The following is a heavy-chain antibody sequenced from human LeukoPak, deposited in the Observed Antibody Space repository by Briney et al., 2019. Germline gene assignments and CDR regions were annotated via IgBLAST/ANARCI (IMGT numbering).Heavy chain of an antibody. CDR1: GYTFTSYY. J-gene: IGHJ4*02. V-gene: IGHV1-46*01. CDR2: INPNGGST. Sequence: ASVKVSCKASGYTFTSYYMHWVRQAPGHALEWMGLINPNGGSTTYAQKFQGRVTMTRDTSTSTVYMNLSSLRSEDTAVYSCARGNPPYYFNYWGQGTLVTVSS. D-gene: IGHD1-14*01. CDR3: ARGNPPYYFNY.